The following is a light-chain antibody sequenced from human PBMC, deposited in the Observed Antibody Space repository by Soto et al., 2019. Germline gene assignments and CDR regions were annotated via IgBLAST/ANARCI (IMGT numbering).Light chain of an antibody. V-gene: IGKV1D-16*01. CDR3: QQYNIYPLT. CDR2: AAS. J-gene: IGKJ4*01. CDR1: QDINSY. Sequence: DVQMTQSPSSLSASVGDRVTITCRAIQDINSYLAWYQQKPGNAPKSLIYAASSLQTGVPSRFSGSESGTDFTLTISNLQPEDSATYYCQQYNIYPLTFGGGTKVEIK.